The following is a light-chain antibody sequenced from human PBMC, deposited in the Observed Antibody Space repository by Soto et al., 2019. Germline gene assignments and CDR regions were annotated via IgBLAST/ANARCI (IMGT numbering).Light chain of an antibody. J-gene: IGKJ5*01. Sequence: ELVLTQSPGTLSLSPGESAALYCRASQPVSSNFLAWYQQKPGQAPRLLIYGVSSRASGIPDRFFGSGSGTDFTLTINRLEPEDSAVYYCQQYASSPITFGQGTRLEIK. CDR2: GVS. CDR3: QQYASSPIT. CDR1: QPVSSNF. V-gene: IGKV3-20*01.